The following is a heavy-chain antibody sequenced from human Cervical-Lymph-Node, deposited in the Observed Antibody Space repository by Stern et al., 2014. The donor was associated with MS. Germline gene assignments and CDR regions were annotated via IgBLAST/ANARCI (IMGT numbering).Heavy chain of an antibody. CDR2: ISYDGRDK. Sequence: VNLVESGGGVVQPGRSLRLSCAASGFVFRRYALHWVRQAPGKGLEWVALISYDGRDKYYTDSVKGRFTVSRDNSNNTVDLEMNSLRLEDTAVYYCAKGGSGSYLDWGQGSLVTVSS. D-gene: IGHD1-26*01. CDR1: GFVFRRYA. V-gene: IGHV3-30*04. J-gene: IGHJ4*02. CDR3: AKGGSGSYLD.